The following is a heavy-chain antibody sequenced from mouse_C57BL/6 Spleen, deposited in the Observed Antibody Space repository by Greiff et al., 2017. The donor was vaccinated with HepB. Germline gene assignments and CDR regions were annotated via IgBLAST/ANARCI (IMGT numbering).Heavy chain of an antibody. J-gene: IGHJ2*01. CDR2: IYPGSGST. Sequence: QVHVKQSGAELVKPGASVKMSCKASGYTFTSYWITWVKQRPGQGLEWIGDIYPGSGSTNYNEKFKSKATLTVDTSSSTAYMQLSSLTSEDSAVYYCARIPYGNYFDYWGQGTTLTVSS. CDR3: ARIPYGNYFDY. V-gene: IGHV1-55*01. D-gene: IGHD2-1*01. CDR1: GYTFTSYW.